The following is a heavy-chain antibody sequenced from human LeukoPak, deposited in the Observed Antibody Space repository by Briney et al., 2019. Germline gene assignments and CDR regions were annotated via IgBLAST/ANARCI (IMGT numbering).Heavy chain of an antibody. J-gene: IGHJ6*02. D-gene: IGHD2/OR15-2a*01. CDR1: GYTFTSSG. V-gene: IGHV1-18*01. Sequence: ASVKVSCKASGYTFTSSGISWVRQAPGQGLEWTGWIGAYNGNTNYAQKFQGRVTMTTDTSTSTAYMELRSLRSDDTAVYYCAREKNYGMDVWGQGTTVTVSS. CDR3: AREKNYGMDV. CDR2: IGAYNGNT.